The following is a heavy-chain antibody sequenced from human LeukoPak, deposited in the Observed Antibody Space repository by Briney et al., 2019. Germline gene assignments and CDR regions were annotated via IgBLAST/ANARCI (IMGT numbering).Heavy chain of an antibody. CDR3: ARLATNGGYGY. D-gene: IGHD5-12*01. Sequence: PGGSLRLSCAASGFTFSSYSMNWVRQAPGKGLEWVSSISSSSSYIYYAGSVKGRLTISRDNAKNSLYLQMNSLRTEDTAVYYCARLATNGGYGYWGQGTLVTVSS. CDR1: GFTFSSYS. V-gene: IGHV3-21*01. J-gene: IGHJ4*02. CDR2: ISSSSSYI.